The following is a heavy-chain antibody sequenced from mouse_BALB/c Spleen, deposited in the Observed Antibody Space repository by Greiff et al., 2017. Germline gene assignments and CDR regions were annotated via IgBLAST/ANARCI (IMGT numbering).Heavy chain of an antibody. CDR1: GFTFSDYY. J-gene: IGHJ4*01. CDR2: ISDGGSYT. D-gene: IGHD3-3*01. Sequence: EVKVEESGGGLVKPGGSLKLSCAASGFTFSDYYMYWVRQTPEKRLEWVATISDGGSYTYYPDSLKGRFTISRDNAKNNRYLQMSSLKSEDTAMYCGARGRDHDAMDDWGQGTSVTVSS. V-gene: IGHV5-4*02. CDR3: ARGRDHDAMDD.